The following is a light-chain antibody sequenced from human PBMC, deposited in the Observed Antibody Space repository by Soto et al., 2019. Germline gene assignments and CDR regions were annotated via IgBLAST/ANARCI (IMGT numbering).Light chain of an antibody. CDR1: SGHSDYA. CDR3: QTWGNGIRV. J-gene: IGLJ3*02. V-gene: IGLV4-69*01. CDR2: LNSDGSH. Sequence: QLVLTQSPSASASLGASVKLTCTLSSGHSDYAIAWHQQQPEKGPRYLMKLNSDGSHTKGDGIPDRFSGSSSGAERFLIISSLQSEDEADYYCQTWGNGIRVFGGGTKLTVL.